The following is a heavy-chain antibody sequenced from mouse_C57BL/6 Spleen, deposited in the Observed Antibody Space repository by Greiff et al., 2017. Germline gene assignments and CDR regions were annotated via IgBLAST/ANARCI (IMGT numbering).Heavy chain of an antibody. D-gene: IGHD2-10*02. Sequence: QVQLQQPGAELVRPGSSVKLSCKASGYTFTSYWMDWVKQRPGQGLEWIGNIYPSDSETHYNQKFKDKATLTVDKSSSTAYMQLSSLTSEDSAVYYCAREESSKGDFAYWGQGTLVTVSA. CDR2: IYPSDSET. CDR3: AREESSKGDFAY. V-gene: IGHV1-61*01. J-gene: IGHJ3*01. CDR1: GYTFTSYW.